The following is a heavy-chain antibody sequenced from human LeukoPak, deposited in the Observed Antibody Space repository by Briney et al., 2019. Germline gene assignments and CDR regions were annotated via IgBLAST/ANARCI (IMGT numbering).Heavy chain of an antibody. CDR1: GDSSRTYY. J-gene: IGHJ4*02. D-gene: IGHD2-2*01. Sequence: SETLSLTCTVSGDSSRTYYWSWIRQPPRKGLEWIGYLYYTGSTNYNPSLKSRVTISVDRSKKQFSLKVSSVTAADTAVYYCAGGPTSSFDYWGQGTLVTVSS. V-gene: IGHV4-59*08. CDR3: AGGPTSSFDY. CDR2: LYYTGST.